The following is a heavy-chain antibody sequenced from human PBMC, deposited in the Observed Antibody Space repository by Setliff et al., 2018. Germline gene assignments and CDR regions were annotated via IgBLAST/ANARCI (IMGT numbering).Heavy chain of an antibody. Sequence: GSLRLSCAASGFTFSSYSMNWVRQAPGKGLEWVSYISSSGITIYYADSVKGRFTISRDNAKNSMYLQMNSLETEDTAVYFCARGPRDGYNSGLDYWGQGALVTVSS. J-gene: IGHJ4*02. V-gene: IGHV3-48*04. D-gene: IGHD5-12*01. CDR2: ISSSGITI. CDR1: GFTFSSYS. CDR3: ARGPRDGYNSGLDY.